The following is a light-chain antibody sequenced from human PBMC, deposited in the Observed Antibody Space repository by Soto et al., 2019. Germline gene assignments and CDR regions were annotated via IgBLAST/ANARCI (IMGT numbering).Light chain of an antibody. CDR3: QQYGSSPLT. J-gene: IGKJ4*01. CDR1: QSVSSSY. Sequence: EIVLTQSPGTLSLSPGERATLSCRASQSVSSSYLAWYQQKPGQAPRLFIDGASSRATGITDRFSGSGSGTDFTLTISRLEPEDFAVYYCQQYGSSPLTFGGGTKVEIK. CDR2: GAS. V-gene: IGKV3-20*01.